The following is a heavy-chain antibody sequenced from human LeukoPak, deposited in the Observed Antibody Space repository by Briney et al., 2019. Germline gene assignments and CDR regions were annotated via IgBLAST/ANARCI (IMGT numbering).Heavy chain of an antibody. CDR1: GFTFSISA. V-gene: IGHV3-30*04. CDR2: ISFDGSNK. D-gene: IGHD1-20*01. J-gene: IGHJ4*02. Sequence: GTSLRLSCAASGFTFSISAMHWVRQAPGKGLEWVAVISFDGSNKYYADSVKGRFTVSRDNSKSTVFLQMSTLRAEDTAVYYCATLTGTTGSDDYWGQGTLVTVSS. CDR3: ATLTGTTGSDDY.